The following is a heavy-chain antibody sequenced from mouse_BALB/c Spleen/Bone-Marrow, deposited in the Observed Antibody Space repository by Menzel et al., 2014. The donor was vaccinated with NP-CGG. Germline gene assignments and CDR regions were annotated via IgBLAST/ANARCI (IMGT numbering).Heavy chain of an antibody. CDR2: IYPGSGST. CDR3: ASGVTTGWFVY. CDR1: GHIFTSYW. V-gene: IGHV1-76*01. Sequence: VQLQQSGAELVRPGASVKLSCKTSGHIFTSYWIHWVKQRSGQGLEWIARIYPGSGSTYYNEKFEGKATLTADKSSSTAYMQLSSLRSEDSAVYFCASGVTTGWFVYWGQGTLVTASA. J-gene: IGHJ3*01. D-gene: IGHD2-2*01.